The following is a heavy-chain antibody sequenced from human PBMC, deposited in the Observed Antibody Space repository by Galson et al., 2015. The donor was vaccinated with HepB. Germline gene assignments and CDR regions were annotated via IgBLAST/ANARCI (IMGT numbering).Heavy chain of an antibody. Sequence: SLRLSCAASGFTFSDYYMSWIRQAPGKGLEWVSYISSSGSTIYYADSVKGRFTISRDNAKNSLYLQMNSLRAEDTAVYYCARDYGDYIDAFDIWGQGTMVTVSS. CDR1: GFTFSDYY. V-gene: IGHV3-11*01. CDR3: ARDYGDYIDAFDI. J-gene: IGHJ3*02. CDR2: ISSSGSTI. D-gene: IGHD4-17*01.